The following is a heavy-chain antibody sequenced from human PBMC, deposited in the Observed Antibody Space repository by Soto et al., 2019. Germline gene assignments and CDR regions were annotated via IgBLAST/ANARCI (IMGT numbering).Heavy chain of an antibody. Sequence: QITLNESGPALVKPTQTLTLTCTFSGFSLTTSGVGVHWFRQPPGKAVEGLAFIYGDDGKRYNPSLETRLTITKHPTKTHVDLTLTNMDPMDTATDYYAHNPSYSTNWNIPDDWFDSWCQGTLVTVSS. V-gene: IGHV2-5*02. J-gene: IGHJ5*01. D-gene: IGHD1-1*01. CDR1: GFSLTTSGVG. CDR3: AHNPSYSTNWNIPDDWFDS. CDR2: IYGDDGK.